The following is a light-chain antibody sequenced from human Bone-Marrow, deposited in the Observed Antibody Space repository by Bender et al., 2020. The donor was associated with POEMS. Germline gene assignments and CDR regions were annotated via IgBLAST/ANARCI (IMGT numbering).Light chain of an antibody. CDR3: AAWEDSLNGWV. CDR2: NHD. J-gene: IGLJ3*02. Sequence: QSVLTQPPSASGTPGQRVTISCSGSRSNIGVNSVEWYQKLPGTAPKLLIYNHDQRPSGVPDRFSGSKSGTSASLAISGLQSEDEADYYCAAWEDSLNGWVFGGGTKLTVL. V-gene: IGLV1-44*01. CDR1: RSNIGVNS.